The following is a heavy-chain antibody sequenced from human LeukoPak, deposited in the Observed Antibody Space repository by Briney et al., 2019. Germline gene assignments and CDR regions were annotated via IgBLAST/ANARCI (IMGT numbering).Heavy chain of an antibody. CDR3: ARDRGSAMYYFDY. CDR2: IIPILGTA. D-gene: IGHD5-18*01. J-gene: IGHJ4*02. V-gene: IGHV1-69*13. CDR1: GGTFSSYA. Sequence: SVKVSCKASGGTFSSYAISWVRQAPGQGLEWMGGIIPILGTANYAQKFQGRVTITADESTSTAYMELSSLRSEDTAVYYCARDRGSAMYYFDYWGQGTLVTVCS.